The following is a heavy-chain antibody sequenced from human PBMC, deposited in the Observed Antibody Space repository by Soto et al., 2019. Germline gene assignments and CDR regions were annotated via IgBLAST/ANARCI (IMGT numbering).Heavy chain of an antibody. V-gene: IGHV5-51*01. CDR2: IYPGDSDT. CDR1: GYSLTSYW. D-gene: IGHD3-10*01. J-gene: IGHJ6*02. CDR3: ARSLGSGSYRYYYYYGMDV. Sequence: VASVKISGKGSGYSLTSYWIGWVRQMPGKGLEWMGIIYPGDSDTRYSPSFQGQVTISADKSISTAYLQWSSLKASDTAMYYCARSLGSGSYRYYYYYGMDVWGQGTTVTVSS.